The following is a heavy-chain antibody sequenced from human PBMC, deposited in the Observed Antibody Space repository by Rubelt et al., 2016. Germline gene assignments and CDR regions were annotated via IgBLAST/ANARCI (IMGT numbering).Heavy chain of an antibody. CDR2: IYNSGST. V-gene: IGHV4-39*01. J-gene: IGHJ5*02. D-gene: IGHD2/OR15-2a*01. CDR3: ATGAVRYYYYMDA. Sequence: GLEWIGSIYNSGSTYYNPTLKSRVTISVDTSKNQFSLKLTSVTAADTAVYYCATGAVRYYYYMDAWGQGTLVTVSS.